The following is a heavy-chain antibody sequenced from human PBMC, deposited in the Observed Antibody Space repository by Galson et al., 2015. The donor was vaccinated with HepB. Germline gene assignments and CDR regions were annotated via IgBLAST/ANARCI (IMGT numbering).Heavy chain of an antibody. V-gene: IGHV3-11*04. J-gene: IGHJ4*02. Sequence: SLRLSCATSGFTFSSYWMSWIRQAPGKGLEWVSYISSSGSTIYYADSVKGRFTISRDNAKNSLYLQMNSLRAEDTAVYYCARGSIADCGGDCYSWPFDYWGQGTLVTVSS. CDR2: ISSSGSTI. D-gene: IGHD2-21*01. CDR3: ARGSIADCGGDCYSWPFDY. CDR1: GFTFSSYW.